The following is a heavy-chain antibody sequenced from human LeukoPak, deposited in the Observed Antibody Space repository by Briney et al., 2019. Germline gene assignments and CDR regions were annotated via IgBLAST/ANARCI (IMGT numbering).Heavy chain of an antibody. J-gene: IGHJ4*02. V-gene: IGHV1-69*13. CDR2: LIPIFSTA. CDR1: GGTFSSYT. D-gene: IGHD3-22*01. Sequence: SVKVSCKASGGTFSSYTISWVRQAPGQGLEWMGGLIPIFSTANYAQKFQGRVTITADGSTSTVYMELSSLRSEDTAVYYCARARGYYDSSGYSNHFDYWGQGTLVTVSS. CDR3: ARARGYYDSSGYSNHFDY.